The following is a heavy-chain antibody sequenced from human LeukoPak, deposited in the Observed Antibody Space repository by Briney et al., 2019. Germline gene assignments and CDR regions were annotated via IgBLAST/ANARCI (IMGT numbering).Heavy chain of an antibody. CDR1: GFTFSSYG. V-gene: IGHV3-23*01. J-gene: IGHJ4*02. D-gene: IGHD5-24*01. CDR3: ANDPFPDGFGDY. CDR2: ISGSGGST. Sequence: GTLRLSCAASGFTFSSYGMSWVRQAPGKGLEWVSAISGSGGSTYYADSVKGRFTISRDNSKNTLYLQMNSLRAEDTAVYYCANDPFPDGFGDYWGQGTLVTVSS.